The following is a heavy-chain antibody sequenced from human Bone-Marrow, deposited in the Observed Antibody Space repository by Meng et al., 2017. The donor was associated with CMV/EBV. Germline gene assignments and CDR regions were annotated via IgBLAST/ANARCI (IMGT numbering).Heavy chain of an antibody. CDR2: TYYRSKWYN. D-gene: IGHD6-13*01. CDR3: ARVFIPASGVGEWFDP. V-gene: IGHV6-1*01. J-gene: IGHJ5*02. Sequence: SQTLSLTCAISGDSVSSNSAAWNWIRQSPSRGLEWLGRTYYRSKWYNDYAVSVKSRITINPDTSKNQFSLQLNSVTPEDTAVYYCARVFIPASGVGEWFDPWGQGTLVTVSS. CDR1: GDSVSSNSAA.